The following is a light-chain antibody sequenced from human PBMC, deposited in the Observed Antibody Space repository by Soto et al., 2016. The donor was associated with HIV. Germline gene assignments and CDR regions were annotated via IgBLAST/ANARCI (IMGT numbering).Light chain of an antibody. Sequence: SYMLTQPPSVSVAPGETATITCGGTTLEVKLCTGTSRRQASAPVLIVYNDNDRPSGIPERLSGSNSGDTATLTIRGVEVGDEADYYCQVWDSSGDHVVFGGGTKLTVL. J-gene: IGLJ2*01. V-gene: IGLV3-21*02. CDR3: QVWDSSGDHVV. CDR2: NDN. CDR1: TLEVKL.